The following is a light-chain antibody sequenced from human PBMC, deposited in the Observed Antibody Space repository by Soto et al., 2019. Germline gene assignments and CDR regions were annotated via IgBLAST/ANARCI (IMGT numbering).Light chain of an antibody. V-gene: IGLV2-23*01. J-gene: IGLJ1*01. Sequence: QSVLTQPASVSGSPGQSVTISCTGTSSDFGSYKFVSWYQHHPGTVPKVIIYETSKRPSGVSGRFSGSKSGNTASLTISGLQAEDEADYYCFSFTSTNTHVFGSGTKVTVL. CDR2: ETS. CDR3: FSFTSTNTHV. CDR1: SSDFGSYKF.